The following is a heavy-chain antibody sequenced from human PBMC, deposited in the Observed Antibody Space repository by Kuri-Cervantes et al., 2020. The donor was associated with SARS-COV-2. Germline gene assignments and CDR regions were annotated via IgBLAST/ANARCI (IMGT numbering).Heavy chain of an antibody. CDR3: ASEGSETGIAAIPSAAYFQH. D-gene: IGHD6-25*01. CDR2: IIPILGTA. Sequence: SVKVSCKASGGTFSSYAISWVRQAPGQGLEWMGRIIPILGTANYAQKFQGRVTITTDESTSTAYMELSSLRSEDTAVYYCASEGSETGIAAIPSAAYFQHWGQGTLVTVSS. J-gene: IGHJ1*01. V-gene: IGHV1-69*11. CDR1: GGTFSSYA.